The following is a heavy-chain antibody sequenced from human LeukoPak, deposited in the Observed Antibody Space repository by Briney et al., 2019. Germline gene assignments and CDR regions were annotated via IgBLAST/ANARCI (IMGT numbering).Heavy chain of an antibody. Sequence: ASVKVSCKPSGYTFTGYCLNWVRQAPGQGLEWMGWINPNSGRTKFAQKIQDRVTMTRDTSISTAYMELSRLRSDDTAVYYCARGGKVLNTEIRGALVSRDGFGIWGQGTMVTVSS. CDR3: ARGGKVLNTEIRGALVSRDGFGI. V-gene: IGHV1-2*02. D-gene: IGHD3-10*01. CDR1: GYTFTGYC. CDR2: INPNSGRT. J-gene: IGHJ3*02.